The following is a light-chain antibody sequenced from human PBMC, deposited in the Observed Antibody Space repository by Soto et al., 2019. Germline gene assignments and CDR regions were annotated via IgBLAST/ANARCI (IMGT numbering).Light chain of an antibody. CDR1: HSVNSD. J-gene: IGKJ4*01. CDR3: QQYNNWPLG. Sequence: EIVMTQSPATLSVSPGERATLSCRASHSVNSDLAWYQQKPGQAPRLLIHDASTRATGIPVRFSASGSGTEFTLTISSLQSEDCAIYYCQQYNNWPLGFGGGTKVEIK. CDR2: DAS. V-gene: IGKV3-15*01.